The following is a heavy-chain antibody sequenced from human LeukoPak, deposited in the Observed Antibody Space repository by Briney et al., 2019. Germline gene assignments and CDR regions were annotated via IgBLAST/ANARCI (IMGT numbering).Heavy chain of an antibody. Sequence: PSETLSLTCTVSGGSISSYYWSWLRQPPGKGLEWIGYIYYSGSTNYNPSLKSRVTISVDTSKNQFSLKLSSVTAADTAVYYCATMVYYYDSSGYYYGVNYFDYWGQGTLVTVSS. J-gene: IGHJ4*02. D-gene: IGHD3-22*01. CDR3: ATMVYYYDSSGYYYGVNYFDY. V-gene: IGHV4-59*01. CDR2: IYYSGST. CDR1: GGSISSYY.